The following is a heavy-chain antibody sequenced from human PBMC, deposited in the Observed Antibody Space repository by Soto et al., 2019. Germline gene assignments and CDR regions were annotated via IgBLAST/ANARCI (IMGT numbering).Heavy chain of an antibody. J-gene: IGHJ3*02. Sequence: GASVKVSCKASGYTFTSYGISWVRQAPGQGLEWMGWISAYNGNTNYAQKLQGRVTMTTDTSTSTAYMELRSLRSDDTAVYYCARVRRSHDFWSGYYSGDAFDIWGQGTMVTVSS. CDR2: ISAYNGNT. D-gene: IGHD3-3*01. V-gene: IGHV1-18*01. CDR1: GYTFTSYG. CDR3: ARVRRSHDFWSGYYSGDAFDI.